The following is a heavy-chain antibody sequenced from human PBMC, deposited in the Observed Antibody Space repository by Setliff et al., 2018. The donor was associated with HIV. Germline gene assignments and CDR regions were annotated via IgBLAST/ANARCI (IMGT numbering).Heavy chain of an antibody. CDR3: AREIYGGNSRPFDY. CDR2: INHSGST. Sequence: KASETLSLTCAVYGGSFSDYYWSWIRQPPGKGLEWIGEINHSGSTNYNPSLKSRVTISVGTSKNQLSLKLSSVTAADTAVYYCAREIYGGNSRPFDYWGQGTLVTVSS. D-gene: IGHD4-17*01. CDR1: GGSFSDYY. V-gene: IGHV4-34*01. J-gene: IGHJ4*02.